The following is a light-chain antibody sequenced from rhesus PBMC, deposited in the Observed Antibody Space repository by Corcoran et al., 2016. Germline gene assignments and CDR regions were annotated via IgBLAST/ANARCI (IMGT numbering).Light chain of an antibody. CDR3: QQHDNSPFT. CDR2: RAS. V-gene: IGKV1-69*01. Sequence: DIQMTQSPSSLSASVGDRVTITCRASQGIRNWLAGYPKKPGKAPQPLIYRASNLETGVPSRFSGIGPGTDFTLTIRSLQPEDTATYYCQQHDNSPFTFGPGTKLDIK. J-gene: IGKJ3*01. CDR1: QGIRNW.